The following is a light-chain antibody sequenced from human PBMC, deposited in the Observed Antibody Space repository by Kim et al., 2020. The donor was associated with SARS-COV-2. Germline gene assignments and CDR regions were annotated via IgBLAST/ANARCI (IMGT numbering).Light chain of an antibody. CDR1: QTICSHC. V-gene: IGKV3-20*01. CDR3: QQYATVPPYT. J-gene: IGKJ2*01. CDR2: SVS. Sequence: SPGERATLSCRTSQTICSHCLAWYQQKPGQAPRLLIVSVSNRATGIPDRFSGSGSGTDFTLTISRLEPEDFAVYHCQQYATVPPYTFGQGTKLEI.